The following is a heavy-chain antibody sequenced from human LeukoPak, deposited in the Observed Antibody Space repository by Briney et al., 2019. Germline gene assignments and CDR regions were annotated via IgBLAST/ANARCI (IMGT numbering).Heavy chain of an antibody. Sequence: GGSLRLSCAASGFTLSSYSMNWVRQAPGKGLEWVSYISSSSSTIYYADSVKGRFTISRDNAKNSLYLQMNSLRDEDTAVYYCARVAVGYSYAFDIWGQGTMVTVSS. CDR2: ISSSSSTI. CDR3: ARVAVGYSYAFDI. CDR1: GFTLSSYS. D-gene: IGHD5-18*01. V-gene: IGHV3-48*02. J-gene: IGHJ3*02.